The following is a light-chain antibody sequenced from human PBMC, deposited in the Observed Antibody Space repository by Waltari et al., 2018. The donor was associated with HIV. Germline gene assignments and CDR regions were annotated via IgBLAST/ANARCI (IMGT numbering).Light chain of an antibody. Sequence: QSMLTQPPSVSAAPGQKVTFSCPRRSSQLGNDFVSWYQHLPGAAPKLVIYDNDNRPSGIPDRFSGSKSGASATLVITELQTGDEGDYYCGTWDSSLNAGVFGGGTKLTVL. CDR1: SSQLGNDF. CDR2: DND. J-gene: IGLJ3*02. CDR3: GTWDSSLNAGV. V-gene: IGLV1-51*01.